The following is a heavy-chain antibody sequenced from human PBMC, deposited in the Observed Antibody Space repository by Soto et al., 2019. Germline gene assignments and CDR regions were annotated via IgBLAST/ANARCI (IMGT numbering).Heavy chain of an antibody. CDR1: GYTFTDYY. CDR2: INPNSGDT. J-gene: IGHJ3*02. CDR3: ARGPSHGAFDI. Sequence: QVQLAQSGAEVKNPGASVKVSCKAFGYTFTDYYIHWLRQAPAQGLEWMGWINPNSGDTKYAQKFQGWATMTRDTSISTTYMELSRLTSDDTALYYCARGPSHGAFDIWGQGTIITVSS. V-gene: IGHV1-2*04.